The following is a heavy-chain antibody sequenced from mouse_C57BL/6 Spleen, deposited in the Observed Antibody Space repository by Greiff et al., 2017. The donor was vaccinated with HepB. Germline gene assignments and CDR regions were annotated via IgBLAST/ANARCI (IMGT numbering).Heavy chain of an antibody. D-gene: IGHD2-4*01. CDR3: ARWGYDYDGGA. CDR2: IYPGSGST. CDR1: GYTFTSYW. Sequence: QVQLQQSGAELVKPGASVKMSCKASGYTFTSYWITWVKQRPGQGLEWIGDIYPGSGSTNYNEKFKSKATLTVDTSSSTAYMQLSSLTSEDSAVYYCARWGYDYDGGAWGQGTTLTVSS. V-gene: IGHV1-55*01. J-gene: IGHJ2*01.